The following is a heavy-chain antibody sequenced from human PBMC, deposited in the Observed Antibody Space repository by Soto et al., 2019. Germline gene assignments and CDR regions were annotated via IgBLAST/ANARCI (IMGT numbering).Heavy chain of an antibody. Sequence: QVQLVESGGGVVQPGRSLRLSCAASGFTFSSYGMHWVRQAPGKGLEWVAVIWYDGSNKYYADSVKGRFTISRDNSKNTLYLQMNSLRAEDTAVYYCARDSPESSGWYNWFDPWGQGTLVTVSS. J-gene: IGHJ5*02. CDR1: GFTFSSYG. CDR2: IWYDGSNK. D-gene: IGHD6-19*01. CDR3: ARDSPESSGWYNWFDP. V-gene: IGHV3-33*01.